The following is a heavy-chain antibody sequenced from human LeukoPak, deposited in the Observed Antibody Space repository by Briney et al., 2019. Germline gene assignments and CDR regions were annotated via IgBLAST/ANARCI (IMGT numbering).Heavy chain of an antibody. V-gene: IGHV3-7*01. CDR3: ARDYGGYYGSWNRGDYYYYMDV. J-gene: IGHJ6*03. D-gene: IGHD3-10*01. CDR1: GFTFSDYG. CDR2: IKQDESEE. Sequence: GGSLRLSCAASGFTFSDYGMSWVRQAPGKGLEWVANIKQDESEEYYVDSVKGRFTISRDNAKNSLYLQMSSLRAEDTAVYYCARDYGGYYGSWNRGDYYYYMDVWGKGTTVTVSS.